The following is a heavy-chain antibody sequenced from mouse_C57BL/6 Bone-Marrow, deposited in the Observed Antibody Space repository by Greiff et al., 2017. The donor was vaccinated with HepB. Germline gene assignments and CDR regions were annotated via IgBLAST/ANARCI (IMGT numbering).Heavy chain of an antibody. CDR1: GYTFTDYE. CDR3: TKEETYGSYAMDY. D-gene: IGHD1-1*01. V-gene: IGHV1-15*01. Sequence: QVHVKQSGAELVRPGASVTLSCKASGYTFTDYEMHWVKQTPVHGLEWIGAIDPETGGTAYNQKFKGKAILTADKSSSTAYMELRSLTSEDSAVYYCTKEETYGSYAMDYWGQGTSVTVSS. J-gene: IGHJ4*01. CDR2: IDPETGGT.